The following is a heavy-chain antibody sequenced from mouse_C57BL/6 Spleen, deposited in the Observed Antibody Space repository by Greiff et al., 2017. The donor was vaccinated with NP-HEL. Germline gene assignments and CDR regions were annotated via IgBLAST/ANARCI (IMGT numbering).Heavy chain of an antibody. CDR2: IYPGDGDT. Sequence: QVHVKQSGAELVKPGASVKISCKASGYAFSSYWMNWVKQRPGKGLEWIGQIYPGDGDTNYNGKFKGKATLTADKSSSTAYMQLSSLTSEDSAVYFCARLDPLLTGYFDYWGQGTTLTVSS. D-gene: IGHD4-1*01. CDR1: GYAFSSYW. V-gene: IGHV1-80*01. CDR3: ARLDPLLTGYFDY. J-gene: IGHJ2*01.